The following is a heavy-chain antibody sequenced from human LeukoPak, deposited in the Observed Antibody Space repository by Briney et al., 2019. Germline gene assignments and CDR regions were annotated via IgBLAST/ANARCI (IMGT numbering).Heavy chain of an antibody. V-gene: IGHV6-1*01. D-gene: IGHD6-6*01. J-gene: IGHJ4*02. CDR3: SRSAGLGIAARYYFDY. CDR2: TCYKAKWYN. Sequence: SQTLSLTCAISGGLVSSNCAAWTWIKQSPSRGLEWLGRTCYKAKWYNDDAVAMKSRITINPDTSKNQSSLQLNSVTPADTAVYYWSRSAGLGIAARYYFDYCGQGTLVTVSS. CDR1: GGLVSSNCAA.